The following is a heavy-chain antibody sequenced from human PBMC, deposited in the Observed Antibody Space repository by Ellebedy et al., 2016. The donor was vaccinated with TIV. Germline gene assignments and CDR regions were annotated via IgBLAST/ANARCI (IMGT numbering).Heavy chain of an antibody. CDR2: IYPGDSDT. D-gene: IGHD3-9*01. J-gene: IGHJ4*02. CDR3: ARQRGIVNYDILTGYYWRGPSRGPVNDYFDY. Sequence: GGSLRLXCKGSGYSFTSYWIGWVRQMPGKGLEWMGIIYPGDSDTRYSPSFQGQVTISADKSISTAYLQWSSLKASDTAMYYCARQRGIVNYDILTGYYWRGPSRGPVNDYFDYWGQGTLVTVSS. CDR1: GYSFTSYW. V-gene: IGHV5-51*01.